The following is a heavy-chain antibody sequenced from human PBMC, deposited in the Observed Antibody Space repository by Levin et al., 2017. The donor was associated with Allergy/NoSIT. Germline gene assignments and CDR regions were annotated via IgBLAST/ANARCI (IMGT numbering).Heavy chain of an antibody. Sequence: PGGSLRLSCEASGFTFSSYAMSWVRQAPGKGLEWVSAISGSGGSEYYADSVKGRFTISRDTSKNTLYLQMNSLRAEDTAVYYCAKDREKDYDFWSGYSFDYWGQGTLVTVSS. CDR3: AKDREKDYDFWSGYSFDY. CDR1: GFTFSSYA. V-gene: IGHV3-23*01. J-gene: IGHJ4*02. D-gene: IGHD3-3*01. CDR2: ISGSGGSE.